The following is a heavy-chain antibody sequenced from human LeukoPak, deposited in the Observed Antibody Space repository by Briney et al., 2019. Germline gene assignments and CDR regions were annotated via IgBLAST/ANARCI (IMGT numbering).Heavy chain of an antibody. D-gene: IGHD1-26*01. Sequence: PGGSLRLSCAASGFTFDDYAMHWVRQAPGKGLEWASLISGDGGSTYYADSAKGRFTISRDNSKNSLYLQMNSLRTEDTALYYCAKDHIVGAMGYFDYWGQGTLVTVSS. CDR2: ISGDGGST. J-gene: IGHJ4*02. CDR1: GFTFDDYA. V-gene: IGHV3-43*02. CDR3: AKDHIVGAMGYFDY.